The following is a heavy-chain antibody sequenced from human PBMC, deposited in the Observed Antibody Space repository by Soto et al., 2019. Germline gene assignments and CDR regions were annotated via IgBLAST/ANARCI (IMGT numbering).Heavy chain of an antibody. CDR1: GYTFTSYA. V-gene: IGHV1-69*13. CDR2: IIPIFGTA. Sequence: SVKVSCKASGYTFTSYAMHWVRQAPGQGLEWMGGIIPIFGTANYAQKFQGRVTITADESTSTAYMELSSLRSEDTAVYYCARTRGFYYDSSGYPTAYYYYYGMDVWGQGATVTVSS. J-gene: IGHJ6*02. D-gene: IGHD3-22*01. CDR3: ARTRGFYYDSSGYPTAYYYYYGMDV.